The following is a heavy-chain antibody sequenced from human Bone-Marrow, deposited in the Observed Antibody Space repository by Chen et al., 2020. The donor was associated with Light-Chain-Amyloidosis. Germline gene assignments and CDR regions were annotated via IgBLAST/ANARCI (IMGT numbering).Heavy chain of an antibody. CDR3: ARGGSYYYFDY. CDR2: ISRSSSHI. J-gene: IGHJ4*02. CDR1: GFTFSRYT. D-gene: IGHD1-26*01. Sequence: EVQLVESGGGLVKPGGSLRLSCVASGFTFSRYTMNWVRQTPGRGLECVSSISRSSSHIYYADSMRGRFTISRDNAKNSLYLQMNNLRAEDTAVYYCARGGSYYYFDYWGQGILVTVSS. V-gene: IGHV3-21*01.